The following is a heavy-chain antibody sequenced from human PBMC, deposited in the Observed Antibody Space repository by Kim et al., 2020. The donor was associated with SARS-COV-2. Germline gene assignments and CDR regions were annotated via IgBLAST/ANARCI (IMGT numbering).Heavy chain of an antibody. D-gene: IGHD6-19*01. Sequence: SETLSLTCAVSGGSISSSNWWSWVRQPPGKGLEWIGEIYHSGSTNYNPSLKSRVTISVDKSKNQFSLKLSSVTAADTAVYYCARIKGVAGDYYYYGMDVWGQGTTVTVSS. CDR3: ARIKGVAGDYYYYGMDV. CDR2: IYHSGST. V-gene: IGHV4-4*02. J-gene: IGHJ6*02. CDR1: GGSISSSNW.